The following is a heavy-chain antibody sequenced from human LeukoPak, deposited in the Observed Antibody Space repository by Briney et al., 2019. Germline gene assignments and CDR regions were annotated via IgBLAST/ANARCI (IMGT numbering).Heavy chain of an antibody. Sequence: SGGSLRLSCAASGFTFSSYGMHWVRQAPGKGLEWVALISYDGSNKYYADSVKGRFTVSRDTSKNTLWLQMNSLRVDDTALYYCAKSLGGDYGSGSYYVVFDSWGQGTLVTVSS. CDR2: ISYDGSNK. V-gene: IGHV3-30*18. CDR1: GFTFSSYG. CDR3: AKSLGGDYGSGSYYVVFDS. J-gene: IGHJ4*02. D-gene: IGHD3-10*01.